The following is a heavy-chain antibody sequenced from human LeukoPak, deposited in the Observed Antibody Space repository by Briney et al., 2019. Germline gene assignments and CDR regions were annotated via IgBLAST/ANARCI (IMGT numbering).Heavy chain of an antibody. Sequence: SETLSLTCTVSGGSISSYYWSWIRQPAGKGLEWIGRIYTSGSTNYNPSLKSRVTISVDTSKHQFSLKLSSVTAADTAVYYCAVLRITMIVLDPGDYWGQGTLVTVSS. D-gene: IGHD3-22*01. V-gene: IGHV4-4*07. J-gene: IGHJ4*02. CDR2: IYTSGST. CDR3: AVLRITMIVLDPGDY. CDR1: GGSISSYY.